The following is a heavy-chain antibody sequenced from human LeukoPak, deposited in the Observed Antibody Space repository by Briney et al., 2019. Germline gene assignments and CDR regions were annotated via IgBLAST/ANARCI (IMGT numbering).Heavy chain of an antibody. CDR3: ARGSCSGGSCYSFDY. CDR2: IYHSGST. CDR1: GGSISSSNW. J-gene: IGHJ4*02. Sequence: SETLSLTCAVSGGSISSSNWWSWDRQPPGKGLEWIGEIYHSGSTNYNPSLKSRVTISVDKSKNQFSLKLSSVTAADTAVYYCARGSCSGGSCYSFDYWGQGTLVTVSS. V-gene: IGHV4-4*02. D-gene: IGHD2-15*01.